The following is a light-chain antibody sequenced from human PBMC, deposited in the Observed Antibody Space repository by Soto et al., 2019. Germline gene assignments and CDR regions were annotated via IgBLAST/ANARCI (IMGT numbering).Light chain of an antibody. CDR3: QQYNSYPMYT. Sequence: AIRMTQSPSSLSASTGDRVTITCRASQGISSYLAWYQQKPGKAPKLLIYAASTLQSGVPSRFSGSGSGTEFTLTISSLQPDDFATYYCQQYNSYPMYTFGQGTKVDIK. CDR1: QGISSY. CDR2: AAS. V-gene: IGKV1-8*01. J-gene: IGKJ2*01.